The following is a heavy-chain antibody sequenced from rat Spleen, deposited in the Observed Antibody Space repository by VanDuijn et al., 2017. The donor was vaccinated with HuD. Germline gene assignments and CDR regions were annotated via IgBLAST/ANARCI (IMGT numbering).Heavy chain of an antibody. D-gene: IGHD1-11*01. V-gene: IGHV2-45*01. CDR3: TRVNPYFDY. J-gene: IGHJ2*01. Sequence: QVQLMESGPGLVQPSETLSLTCTVSGFSLTNYNVHWVRQPPGKGLEWMGIMWSGGSTAYNSALKSRLSISRDTSKSQVFLKINSLQTEDTAIYYCTRVNPYFDYWGQGVMVTVSS. CDR1: GFSLTNYN. CDR2: MWSGGST.